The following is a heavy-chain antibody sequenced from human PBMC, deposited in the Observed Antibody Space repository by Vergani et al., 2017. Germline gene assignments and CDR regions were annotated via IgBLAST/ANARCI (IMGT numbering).Heavy chain of an antibody. CDR3: ARDRIAAAGTGYYYYGMDV. V-gene: IGHV3-53*01. D-gene: IGHD6-13*01. CDR2: IYSGGST. CDR1: GFTVSSNY. J-gene: IGHJ6*02. Sequence: EVQLVESGGGLIQPGGSLRLSCAASGFTVSSNYMSWVRQAPGKGLEWVSVIYSGGSTYYADSVKGRVTISRDNSKNTLYLQMNSLRAEDTAVYYCARDRIAAAGTGYYYYGMDVWGQGTTVTVSS.